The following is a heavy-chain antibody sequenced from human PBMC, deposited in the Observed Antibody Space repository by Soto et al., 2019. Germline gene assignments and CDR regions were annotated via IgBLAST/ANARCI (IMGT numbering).Heavy chain of an antibody. V-gene: IGHV3-11*06. CDR2: ITGSSAYT. D-gene: IGHD6-6*01. CDR1: GFTFGDYY. Sequence: QVQLVESGGGLVKPGESLRLSCGASGFTFGDYYMSWIRQAPGKGLEWISWITGSSAYTNYAASVKGRFTISRDNAKNLLYLQMNSLTAEDTAIYYCAREAARPDYWGQGTLVTVSA. CDR3: AREAARPDY. J-gene: IGHJ4*02.